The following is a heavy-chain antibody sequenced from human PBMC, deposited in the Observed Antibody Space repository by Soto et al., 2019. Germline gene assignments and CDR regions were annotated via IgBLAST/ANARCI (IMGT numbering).Heavy chain of an antibody. Sequence: PGGSLRLSCAASGFTFSSYSMNWVRQAPGKGLEWVSSISSSSSYIYYADSVKGRFTISRDNAKNSLYLQMNSLRAEDTAVYYCARDRAPSIVVVVAAIGYWGQGTLVTVSS. J-gene: IGHJ4*02. CDR3: ARDRAPSIVVVVAAIGY. D-gene: IGHD2-15*01. CDR1: GFTFSSYS. CDR2: ISSSSSYI. V-gene: IGHV3-21*01.